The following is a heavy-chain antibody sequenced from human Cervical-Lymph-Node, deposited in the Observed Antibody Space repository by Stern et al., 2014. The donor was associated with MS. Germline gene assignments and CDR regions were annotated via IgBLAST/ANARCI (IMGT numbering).Heavy chain of an antibody. J-gene: IGHJ5*02. D-gene: IGHD1-26*01. CDR2: IHDSGST. Sequence: VQLVESGPGLVKPSQTLSLTCTVSGGSISSSGYYWSWIRQPADKGLEWIGRIHDSGSTYYNPSLKSRVTISMDTANNPFYLKLPSVTAADTAVYYCATTRWDLFTWNWFDPWGQGTLVTVSS. CDR1: GGSISSSGYY. CDR3: ATTRWDLFTWNWFDP. V-gene: IGHV4-61*02.